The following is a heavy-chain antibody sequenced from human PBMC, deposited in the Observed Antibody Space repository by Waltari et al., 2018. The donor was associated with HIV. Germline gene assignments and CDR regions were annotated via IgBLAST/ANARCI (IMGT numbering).Heavy chain of an antibody. Sequence: QVRLQESGPGLVKPSETLSLTCTVSGVSVTSYYWNWLRQSPEKGLEWIGYVHHNGASKCIPPLRSRVSMSVDTSKNEITLSLTSATAADTAVYYCARWCDTNCHTFDIWGQGTSVTVSS. CDR3: ARWCDTNCHTFDI. D-gene: IGHD2-8*01. J-gene: IGHJ3*02. CDR1: GVSVTSYY. V-gene: IGHV4-59*02. CDR2: VHHNGAS.